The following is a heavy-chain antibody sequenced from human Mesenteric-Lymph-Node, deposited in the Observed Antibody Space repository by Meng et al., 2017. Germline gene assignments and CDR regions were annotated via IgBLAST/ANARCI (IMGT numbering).Heavy chain of an antibody. CDR2: IKSKADGETI. CDR3: ITDNS. Sequence: GGSLRLSCAGSGFTFSDVWMNWVRQAPGKGMEWIGRIKSKADGETIEYAASVKGRFTISRDDSRDTLFVQMNSLRDEDTAVYYCITDNSWGQGTLVTVSS. CDR1: GFTFSDVW. V-gene: IGHV3-15*01. J-gene: IGHJ4*02. D-gene: IGHD5-24*01.